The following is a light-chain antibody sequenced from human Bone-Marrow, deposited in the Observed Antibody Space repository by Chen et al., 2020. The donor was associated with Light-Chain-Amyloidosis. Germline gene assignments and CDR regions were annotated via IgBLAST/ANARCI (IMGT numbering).Light chain of an antibody. Sequence: DIRMTQSPSTLSASVGDRVTTTCRASQNIGDWLAWFQQKPGKAPKLLISKGSNLESGVPSRFTGSGSGTEFTLTINSLQPDDFATYFCQQYRSFTFTFGQGTKL. CDR1: QNIGDW. CDR2: KGS. J-gene: IGKJ2*01. CDR3: QQYRSFTFT. V-gene: IGKV1-5*03.